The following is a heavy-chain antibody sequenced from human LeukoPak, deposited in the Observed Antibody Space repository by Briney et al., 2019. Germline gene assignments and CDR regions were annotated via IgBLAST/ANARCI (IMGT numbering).Heavy chain of an antibody. CDR1: GYRFTSYW. CDR2: IDPSDSYT. J-gene: IGHJ4*02. Sequence: GESLQISFKGSGYRFTSYWISWVRPMPGKGREWMGRIDPSDSYTNYSPSFQGHVTISADKSISTAYPQWSSLKASDTAMYYCARQMVRGVIGYWGQGTLVTVSS. CDR3: ARQMVRGVIGY. V-gene: IGHV5-10-1*01. D-gene: IGHD3-10*01.